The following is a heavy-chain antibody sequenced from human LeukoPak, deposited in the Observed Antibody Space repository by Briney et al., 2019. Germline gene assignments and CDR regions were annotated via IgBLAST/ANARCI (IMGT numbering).Heavy chain of an antibody. CDR2: IGGNT. CDR3: AKEAGAGYGCGMDV. CDR1: GFTFSSYA. J-gene: IGHJ6*02. V-gene: IGHV3-23*01. D-gene: IGHD3-9*01. Sequence: GRSLRLSCAASGFTFSSYAMSWVRQAPGKGLEWVSSIGGNTYYADSVKGRSTISRDNSKNTLFLQMDSLRAGDTALYYCAKEAGAGYGCGMDVGGQGTTVTVSS.